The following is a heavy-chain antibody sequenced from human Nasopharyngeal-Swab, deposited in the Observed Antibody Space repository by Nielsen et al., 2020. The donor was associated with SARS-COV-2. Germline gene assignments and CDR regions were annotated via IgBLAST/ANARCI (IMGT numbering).Heavy chain of an antibody. Sequence: GESLKISCAASGFTFSSYAMSWVRQAPGKGLEWVSVISGSGGSTYYADSVKGRFTISRDNSKNTLYLQMNSLRAEDTAVYYCAKTQEFGVAHGMDVWGQGTTVTVSS. CDR2: ISGSGGST. V-gene: IGHV3-23*01. J-gene: IGHJ6*02. D-gene: IGHD3-3*01. CDR1: GFTFSSYA. CDR3: AKTQEFGVAHGMDV.